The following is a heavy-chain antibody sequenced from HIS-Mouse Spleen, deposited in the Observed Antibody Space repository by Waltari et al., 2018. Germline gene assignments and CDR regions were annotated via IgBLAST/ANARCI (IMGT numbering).Heavy chain of an antibody. D-gene: IGHD2-15*01. CDR1: GYTFTGYY. Sequence: QVQLVQSGAEVKKPGASVKVSCKASGYTFTGYYMHWVRQAPGQGLEWMGWINTNSGGTNYEQKFQGRVTMTRDTSISTAYMELSRLRSDDTAVYYCARDGCSGGSCYSLYYFDYWGQGTLVTVSS. J-gene: IGHJ4*02. V-gene: IGHV1-2*02. CDR3: ARDGCSGGSCYSLYYFDY. CDR2: INTNSGGT.